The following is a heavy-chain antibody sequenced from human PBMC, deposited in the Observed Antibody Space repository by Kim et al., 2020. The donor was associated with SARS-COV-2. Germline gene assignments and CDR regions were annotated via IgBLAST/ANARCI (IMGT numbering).Heavy chain of an antibody. J-gene: IGHJ4*02. D-gene: IGHD3-10*01. V-gene: IGHV4-34*01. Sequence: SLKSRVTIAVDTSKNQFSLKLSSVTAADTAVYYCARGAMVRGAYKYYFDYWGQGTLVTVSS. CDR3: ARGAMVRGAYKYYFDY.